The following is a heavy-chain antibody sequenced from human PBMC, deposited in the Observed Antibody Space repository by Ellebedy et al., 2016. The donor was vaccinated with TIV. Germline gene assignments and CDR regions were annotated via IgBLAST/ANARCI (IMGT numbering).Heavy chain of an antibody. D-gene: IGHD4-23*01. V-gene: IGHV3-23*01. CDR3: ARDPVGVGPAFDV. CDR1: GLTFSIHA. CDR2: ITESGGNT. Sequence: GESLKISCAASGLTFSIHAMSWARQAPGKGLEWVSSITESGGNTYYADSVKGRFTISRDNSKDTLFLQMNSLRAEDTAIYFCARDPVGVGPAFDVWGQGTMVTVSS. J-gene: IGHJ3*01.